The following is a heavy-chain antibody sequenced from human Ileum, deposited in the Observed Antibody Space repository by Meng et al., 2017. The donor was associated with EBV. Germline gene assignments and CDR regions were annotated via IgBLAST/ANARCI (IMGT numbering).Heavy chain of an antibody. CDR2: FNKGTT. CDR1: GVSISGNY. CDR3: AKGGQWDPLDS. V-gene: IGHV4-59*07. D-gene: IGHD1-26*01. J-gene: IGHJ4*02. Sequence: QLHPQESRPGLLKPSCTLVLTAIFSGVSISGNYWRCVRPSPVKGLEWIGFFNKGTTNYNPSLKSLVTIAAGPANNQISLRLSSVTSADSAVYYCAKGGQWDPLDSWGRGILVTVSS.